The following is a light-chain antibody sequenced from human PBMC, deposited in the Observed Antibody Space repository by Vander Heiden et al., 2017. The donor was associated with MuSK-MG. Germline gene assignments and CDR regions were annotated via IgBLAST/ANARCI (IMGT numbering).Light chain of an antibody. CDR3: QQYNNYWT. CDR1: QSIGSW. CDR2: KTS. V-gene: IGKV1-5*03. Sequence: DIQMTQSPSTLSASVGDRVTITCRASQSIGSWLAWYQQKPGKAPNLLIYKTSNLESGVPSRFSGSGSGTEFTLTINSLRPDDFATYYCQQYNNYWTFGQGTKVEIK. J-gene: IGKJ1*01.